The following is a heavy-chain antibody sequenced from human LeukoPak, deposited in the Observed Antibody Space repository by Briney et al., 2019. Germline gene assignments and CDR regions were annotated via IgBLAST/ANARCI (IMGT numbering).Heavy chain of an antibody. V-gene: IGHV4-39*07. D-gene: IGHD3-10*01. CDR3: ARVARGAIPTPKFDY. J-gene: IGHJ4*02. Sequence: WETLSLTCTLSGGPISSSPYYWGWIRQPPGKGLEWIGEINHSGSTNYNPSRKSRVTISVDTSKNQFSLKLSSVTAADTAVYYCARVARGAIPTPKFDYWGQGTLVTVSS. CDR1: GGPISSSPYY. CDR2: INHSGST.